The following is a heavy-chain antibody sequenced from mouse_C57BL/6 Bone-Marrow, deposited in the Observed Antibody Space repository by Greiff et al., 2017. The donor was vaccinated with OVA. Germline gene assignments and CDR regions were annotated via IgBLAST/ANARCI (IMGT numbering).Heavy chain of an antibody. V-gene: IGHV1-22*01. J-gene: IGHJ3*01. Sequence: EVQLQQSGPELVKPGASVKMSCKASGYTFTDYNMHWVKQSHGKSLEWIGYINPNNGGTSYNQKFKGKATLTVNKSSSTAYMELRSLTSEDSAVYYCAKEGLGLAFAYWGQGTLVTVSA. CDR3: AKEGLGLAFAY. D-gene: IGHD4-1*01. CDR1: GYTFTDYN. CDR2: INPNNGGT.